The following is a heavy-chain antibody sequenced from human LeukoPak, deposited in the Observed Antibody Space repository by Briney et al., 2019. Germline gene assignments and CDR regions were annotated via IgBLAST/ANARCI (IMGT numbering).Heavy chain of an antibody. V-gene: IGHV3-7*01. CDR2: IKQDGSEK. Sequence: GGSLRLSCAASGFTFSSYWMSWVRQAPGKGLEWVANIKQDGSEKYYVDSVKGRFTISRDNAKNSLYLQMNSLRAEGTAVYYCARADYYGSGSYSLYYYYYMDVWGKGTTVTISS. J-gene: IGHJ6*03. CDR3: ARADYYGSGSYSLYYYYYMDV. D-gene: IGHD3-10*01. CDR1: GFTFSSYW.